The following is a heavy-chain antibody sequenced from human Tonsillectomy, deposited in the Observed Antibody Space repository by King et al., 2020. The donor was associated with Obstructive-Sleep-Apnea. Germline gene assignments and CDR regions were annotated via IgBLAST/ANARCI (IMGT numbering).Heavy chain of an antibody. D-gene: IGHD3-10*01. CDR3: AVGGYGSGFDY. J-gene: IGHJ4*02. V-gene: IGHV4-59*03. CDR1: GGSISTYY. CDR2: IYYSGST. Sequence: VPLQESGPGLVMPSETLSLTCTVSGGSISTYYWSWIRQPPGKGLEWVGYIYYSGSTNYNPSLKSRVTISVDTSKNQFSLNLSSVTASDTAVYYCAVGGYGSGFDYWGRGTLVTVSS.